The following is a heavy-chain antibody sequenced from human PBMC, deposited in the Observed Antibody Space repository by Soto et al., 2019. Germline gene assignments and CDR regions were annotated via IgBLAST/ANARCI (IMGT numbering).Heavy chain of an antibody. D-gene: IGHD2-21*01. J-gene: IGHJ5*02. CDR3: ARLRIATNNYKWFDP. CDR1: GAALNSGTYY. Sequence: SETLSLTCSVSGAALNSGTYYWSWIRQVPGKGLEWIGHIYVTGAVDYNPSLRDRITISQDTSERQFSLNLRLVTAADTAVYYCARLRIATNNYKWFDPWGQGTLVTVSS. CDR2: IYVTGAV. V-gene: IGHV4-31*03.